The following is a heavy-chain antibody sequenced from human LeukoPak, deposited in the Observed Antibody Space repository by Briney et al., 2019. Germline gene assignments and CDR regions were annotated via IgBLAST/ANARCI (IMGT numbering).Heavy chain of an antibody. CDR3: ARELMDTAMVTGFGY. D-gene: IGHD5-18*01. CDR2: IIPIFGIA. J-gene: IGHJ4*02. Sequence: SVTVSCTASGGTFSSYAISWVRQAPGQGLEWMGRIIPIFGIANYAQKFQGRVTITADKSTSTAYMELSSLRSEDTAVYYCARELMDTAMVTGFGYWGQGTLVTVSS. CDR1: GGTFSSYA. V-gene: IGHV1-69*04.